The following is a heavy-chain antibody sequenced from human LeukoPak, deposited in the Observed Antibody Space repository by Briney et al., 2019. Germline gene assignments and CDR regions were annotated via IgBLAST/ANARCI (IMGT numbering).Heavy chain of an antibody. V-gene: IGHV3-23*01. CDR2: ISDSGGRT. D-gene: IGHD3-22*01. J-gene: IGHJ4*02. Sequence: PGGSLRLSCAVSGITLSNYGMSWLRQAPGKGLEWVAGISDSGGRTNYADSVKGRFTISRDNPKNTLYLQMNSLRAEDTAVYFCAKRGVVIRVILVGFHKEAYYFDSWGQGALVTVSS. CDR1: GITLSNYG. CDR3: AKRGVVIRVILVGFHKEAYYFDS.